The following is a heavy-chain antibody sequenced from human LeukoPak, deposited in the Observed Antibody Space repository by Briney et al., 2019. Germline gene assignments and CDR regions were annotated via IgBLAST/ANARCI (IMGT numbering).Heavy chain of an antibody. CDR2: INHSGST. V-gene: IGHV4-34*01. J-gene: IGHJ5*02. D-gene: IGHD3-10*01. Sequence: SETLSLTCAVYGGSFSGYYWSWIRQPPGKGLEWIGEINHSGSTNYNPSLKSRVTISVDTSKNQFSLKLSSVTAADTAVYYCARGSRRRFFGPWGQGTLVTVSS. CDR3: ARGSRRRFFGP. CDR1: GGSFSGYY.